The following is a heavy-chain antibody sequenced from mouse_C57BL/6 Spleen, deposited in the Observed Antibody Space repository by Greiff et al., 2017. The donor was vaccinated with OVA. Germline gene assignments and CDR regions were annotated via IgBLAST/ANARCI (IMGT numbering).Heavy chain of an antibody. CDR2: IWSGGST. CDR3: ARNTLPYYDGYYLDY. J-gene: IGHJ2*01. V-gene: IGHV2-2*01. Sequence: VQLQQSGPGLVQPSQSLSITCTASGFSLTGYGVHWVRQSPGQGLEWLGVIWSGGSTDYYAAFISRLSISKDNSKRQVFFKMNSLQADDTAIYYWARNTLPYYDGYYLDYWGQGTTLTVSS. D-gene: IGHD2-4*01. CDR1: GFSLTGYG.